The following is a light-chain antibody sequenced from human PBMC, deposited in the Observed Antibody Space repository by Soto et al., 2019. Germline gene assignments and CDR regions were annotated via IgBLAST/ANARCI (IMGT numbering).Light chain of an antibody. CDR1: SSDVGVYDY. V-gene: IGLV2-14*01. CDR3: SSYTTGSTYV. CDR2: EVN. Sequence: QSVLTQPDSVSGSPGQSITISCTGTSSDVGVYDYVSWYQQYPGKAPKFLISEVNNRPSGVSNRFSGSKSGNTASLTISGLQAEDEADYYCSSYTTGSTYVFGTGTKVTVL. J-gene: IGLJ1*01.